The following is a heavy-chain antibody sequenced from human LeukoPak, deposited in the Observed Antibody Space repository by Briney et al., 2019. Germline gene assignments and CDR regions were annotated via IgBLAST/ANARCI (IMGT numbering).Heavy chain of an antibody. Sequence: PGGSLRLSCAASGFTFSSNWMHWVRQAPGKGLEWVSGINSDGRSTNYADLVRGRFTISRDNAKNTLYLQMNSLRAEDTAVYYCARDNYYSIDVWGQGTTVTVSS. V-gene: IGHV3-74*01. J-gene: IGHJ6*02. CDR3: ARDNYYSIDV. CDR2: INSDGRST. CDR1: GFTFSSNW.